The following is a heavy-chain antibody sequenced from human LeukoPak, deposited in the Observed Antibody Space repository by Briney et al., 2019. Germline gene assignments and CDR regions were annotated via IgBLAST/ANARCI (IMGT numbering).Heavy chain of an antibody. CDR3: ARRASRNYQHYDAFDI. D-gene: IGHD3-22*01. V-gene: IGHV1-18*01. Sequence: GASVKVSCKASGYTFTSYDINWVRQATGQGLEWMGWISAYNGNTNYAQKLQGRVTMTTDTSTSTAYMELRSLRSDDTAVYYCARRASRNYQHYDAFDIWGQGTMVTVSS. CDR2: ISAYNGNT. CDR1: GYTFTSYD. J-gene: IGHJ3*02.